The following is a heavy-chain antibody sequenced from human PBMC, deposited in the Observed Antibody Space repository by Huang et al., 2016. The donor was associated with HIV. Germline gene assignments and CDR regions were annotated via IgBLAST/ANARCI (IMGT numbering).Heavy chain of an antibody. D-gene: IGHD3-16*01. CDR2: INHSGRT. Sequence: QVQLHQWGAGLLKPSEPLSLTGAVYGGSFSGPNWTWIRQTTGKGLEWIGEINHSGRTNYSPYLKRRVTISLDTSKNQFSLRLRSVTAADTAVYYCARGRGDARGFLGLDFWGQGTLVTVSS. CDR3: ARGRGDARGFLGLDF. V-gene: IGHV4-34*01. CDR1: GGSFSGPN. J-gene: IGHJ4*02.